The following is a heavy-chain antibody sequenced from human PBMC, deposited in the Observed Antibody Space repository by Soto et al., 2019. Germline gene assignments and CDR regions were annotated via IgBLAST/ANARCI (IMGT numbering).Heavy chain of an antibody. D-gene: IGHD1-26*01. CDR1: GGSISSYY. V-gene: IGHV4-59*01. CDR3: ARGGSYYGGYYYYGMDV. J-gene: IGHJ6*02. CDR2: IYYSGST. Sequence: SETLSLTCTVSGGSISSYYWSWIRQPPGKGLEWIGYIYYSGSTNYNPSLKSRVTISVDTSKNQFSLKLSSVTAADTAVYYCARGGSYYGGYYYYGMDVWGQGTTVTVSS.